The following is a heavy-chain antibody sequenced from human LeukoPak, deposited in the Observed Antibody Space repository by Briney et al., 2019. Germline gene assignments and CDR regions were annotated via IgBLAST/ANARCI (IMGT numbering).Heavy chain of an antibody. J-gene: IGHJ5*02. D-gene: IGHD1-26*01. CDR1: GGSFSGYY. CDR2: INHSGST. Sequence: PSETLSLTCAVYGGSFSGYYWSWIRQPPGKGLEWIGEINHSGSTNYNPSLKSRVTISVDTSKNQFSLKLRSVTAADSAVYYCARQGYTRTYPPWGQGTLVTVSS. V-gene: IGHV4-34*01. CDR3: ARQGYTRTYPP.